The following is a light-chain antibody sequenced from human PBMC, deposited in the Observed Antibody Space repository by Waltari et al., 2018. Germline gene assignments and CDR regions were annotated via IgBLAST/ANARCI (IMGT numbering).Light chain of an antibody. CDR1: DTFGSN. Sequence: EIVMTQSPVSLSLSVGETATISCRASDTFGSNLAWYQQKAGQAPRLLIFGISTRAAGVPDRISGSGSGTEFTLTIKRLQSDDFAFYFCQQYNDWPWTFGQGTEVEIK. J-gene: IGKJ1*01. CDR2: GIS. V-gene: IGKV3-15*01. CDR3: QQYNDWPWT.